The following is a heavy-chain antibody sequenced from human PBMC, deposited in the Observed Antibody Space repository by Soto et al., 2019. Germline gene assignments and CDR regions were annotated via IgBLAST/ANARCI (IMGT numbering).Heavy chain of an antibody. J-gene: IGHJ5*01. V-gene: IGHV3-15*01. CDR1: GFTFRNAW. Sequence: PGGSLILSWAASGFTFRNAWMSWVRQAPGKGLEWVGRIKSKTDGGTTDYAAPVKGRFTISRDDSKNTLYLQMNSLKTEDTAVYYCTTSDVVAATRVSFDSCGQGTLVTVSS. CDR3: TTSDVVAATRVSFDS. CDR2: IKSKTDGGTT. D-gene: IGHD2-15*01.